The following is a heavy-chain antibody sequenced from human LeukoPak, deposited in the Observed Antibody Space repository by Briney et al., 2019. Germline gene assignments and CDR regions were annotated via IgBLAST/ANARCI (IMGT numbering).Heavy chain of an antibody. Sequence: PGGSLRLSCAASGFTFSSYGMHWVRQAPGKGLEWVAVISYDGSNKYYADSVKGRFTISRDNSKNTLYLQMNSLRAEDTAVYYCAKRDRRGWSEYYFDYWGQGTLVTVSS. CDR1: GFTFSSYG. CDR3: AKRDRRGWSEYYFDY. V-gene: IGHV3-30*18. J-gene: IGHJ4*02. CDR2: ISYDGSNK. D-gene: IGHD1-26*01.